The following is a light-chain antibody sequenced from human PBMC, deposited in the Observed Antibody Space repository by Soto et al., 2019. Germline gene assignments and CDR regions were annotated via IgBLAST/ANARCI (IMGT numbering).Light chain of an antibody. J-gene: IGKJ1*01. Sequence: DIQMTQSPSTLSASVGDRVTITCRASQTINRWLAWYQQKPGEVPKLLIYKASVLESGVPSRFSGSGSGTEFTLTISRLQHEDVATYYCQHWSFGQGTKVDIK. CDR1: QTINRW. V-gene: IGKV1-5*03. CDR2: KAS. CDR3: QHWS.